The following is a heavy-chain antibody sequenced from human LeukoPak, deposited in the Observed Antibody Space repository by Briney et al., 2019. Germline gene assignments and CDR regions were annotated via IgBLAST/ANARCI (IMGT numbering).Heavy chain of an antibody. D-gene: IGHD2-21*02. J-gene: IGHJ4*02. CDR1: GGSFSGYY. CDR2: INHSGST. CDR3: AGTNRVPVLTAIRSFDY. Sequence: ASETLSLTCAVYGGSFSGYYWSWIRQPPGKGLEWIGEINHSGSTNYNPSLKSRVTISVDTSKNQFSLKLSSVTAADTAVYYCAGTNRVPVLTAIRSFDYWGQGTLVTVSS. V-gene: IGHV4-34*01.